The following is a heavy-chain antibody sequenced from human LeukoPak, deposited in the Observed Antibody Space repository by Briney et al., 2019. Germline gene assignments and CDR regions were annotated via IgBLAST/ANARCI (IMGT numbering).Heavy chain of an antibody. V-gene: IGHV3-21*01. D-gene: IGHD5-12*01. CDR2: ISSSSSYI. CDR1: GFTFSSYS. J-gene: IGHJ4*02. Sequence: GGSLRLSCAASGFTFSSYSMNWVRQAPGKGLEWVSSISSSSSYIYYADSVKGRFTISRDKAKNSLYLQMNSLRAEDTAVYYCSREGYSGYTRPTHFDYWGQGTLVTVSS. CDR3: SREGYSGYTRPTHFDY.